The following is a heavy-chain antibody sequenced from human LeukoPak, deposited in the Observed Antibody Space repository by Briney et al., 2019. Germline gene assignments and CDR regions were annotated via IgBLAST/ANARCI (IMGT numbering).Heavy chain of an antibody. CDR3: ARDLRVTMVRGGPEYYFDY. V-gene: IGHV1-2*02. Sequence: ASVKVSCKASGYTFTGNYMHWVRQAPGQGLEWMGWINPNSGGTNYAQKFQGRVTMTRDTSISTAYMELSRLRSDDTAVYYCARDLRVTMVRGGPEYYFDYWGQGTLVTVSS. CDR1: GYTFTGNY. CDR2: INPNSGGT. J-gene: IGHJ4*02. D-gene: IGHD3-10*01.